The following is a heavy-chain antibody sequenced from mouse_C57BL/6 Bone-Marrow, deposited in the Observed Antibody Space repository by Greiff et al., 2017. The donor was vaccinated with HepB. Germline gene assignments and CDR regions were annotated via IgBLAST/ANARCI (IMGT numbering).Heavy chain of an antibody. CDR2: IDPENGDT. J-gene: IGHJ4*01. V-gene: IGHV14-4*01. CDR1: GFNIKDDY. CDR3: TTYCYYAMDY. Sequence: VQLQQSGAELVRPGASVKLSCTASGFNIKDDYMHWVKQRPEQGLEWIGWIDPENGDTEYASKFQGKATITADTSSNTAYLQLSSLTSEDTAVYYCTTYCYYAMDYWWQGTSVTVSS.